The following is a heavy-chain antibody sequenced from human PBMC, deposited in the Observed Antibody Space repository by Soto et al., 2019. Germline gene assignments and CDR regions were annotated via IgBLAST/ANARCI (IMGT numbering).Heavy chain of an antibody. CDR3: ARGGPAAYYDFWSGYYTWYFDY. CDR1: GGSFSGYY. J-gene: IGHJ4*02. V-gene: IGHV4-34*01. D-gene: IGHD3-3*01. CDR2: INHSGST. Sequence: SETLSLTCAVYGGSFSGYYWSWIRQPPGKGLEWIGEINHSGSTNYNPSLKSRVTTSVDTSKNQFSLKLSSVTAADTAVYYCARGGPAAYYDFWSGYYTWYFDYWGQGTLVTVSS.